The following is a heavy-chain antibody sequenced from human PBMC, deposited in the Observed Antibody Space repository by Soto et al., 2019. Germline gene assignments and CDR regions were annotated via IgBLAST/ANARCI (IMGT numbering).Heavy chain of an antibody. D-gene: IGHD2-2*01. CDR2: INQDGSES. CDR3: ARPARECSSPGCAN. J-gene: IGHJ4*02. Sequence: EVQLVESGGGLVQPGGSLRLSCVVSGLTFSNYWMSWVRQAPGKGLEWVANINQDGSESYYVDSVKGRFTISRDNAKNSLYLQMTSLRAEVTAVYYCARPARECSSPGCANWGQGTLVTVSS. CDR1: GLTFSNYW. V-gene: IGHV3-7*01.